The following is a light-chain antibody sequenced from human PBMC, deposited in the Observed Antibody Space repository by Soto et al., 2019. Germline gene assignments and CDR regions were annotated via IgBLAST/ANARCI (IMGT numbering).Light chain of an antibody. Sequence: QSVLTQPPSASGTPGQRVTISCSGSSSNIGSNTVNWYPQLPGTAPKLLISNNNQRPSGVPDRFSGSKSGTSASLAISGLQSEDEADYYCAAWDDGLNGVLFGGGTKLTVL. V-gene: IGLV1-44*01. J-gene: IGLJ3*02. CDR2: NNN. CDR3: AAWDDGLNGVL. CDR1: SSNIGSNT.